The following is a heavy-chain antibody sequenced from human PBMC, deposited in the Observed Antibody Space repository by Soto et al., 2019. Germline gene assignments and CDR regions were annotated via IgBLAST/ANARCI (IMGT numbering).Heavy chain of an antibody. CDR3: ERDPQIFDY. V-gene: IGHV1-18*01. CDR1: GGTFSGHA. Sequence: ASVKVSCKPSGGTFSGHAIVWVRQAPGQGLEWMGGISAHFGTTKYAQKFQGRVTMTTDTSTSTAYMELRSLRSDDTAVYYCERDPQIFDYWGQGTLVTVSS. J-gene: IGHJ4*02. CDR2: ISAHFGTT.